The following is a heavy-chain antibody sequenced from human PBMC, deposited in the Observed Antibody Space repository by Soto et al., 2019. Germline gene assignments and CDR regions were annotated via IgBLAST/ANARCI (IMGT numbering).Heavy chain of an antibody. CDR3: AKEYDFWSGYSFDY. CDR2: MSYDGSNK. J-gene: IGHJ4*02. D-gene: IGHD3-3*01. Sequence: GGSLRLSCAASGFTFSSYGMHWVRQAPGKGLEWVAVMSYDGSNKYYADSVKGRFTISRDNSKNTLYLQMNSLRAEDTAVYYCAKEYDFWSGYSFDYWGQGTLVTVSS. CDR1: GFTFSSYG. V-gene: IGHV3-30*18.